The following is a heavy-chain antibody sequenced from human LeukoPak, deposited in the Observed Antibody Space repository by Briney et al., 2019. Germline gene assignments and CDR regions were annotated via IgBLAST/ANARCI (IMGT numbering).Heavy chain of an antibody. CDR1: GFTFSTYV. CDR2: ISSNGDNT. V-gene: IGHV3-64D*06. CDR3: VRGTGY. J-gene: IGHJ4*02. Sequence: GGSLTLSCSVSGFTFSTYVMHWVRQAPGKGLEYVSAISSNGDNTYYADSVNGRITISRDNSKNTLYPHMSSQSPDDTAVYFCVRGTGYWGQGTLVTVSS.